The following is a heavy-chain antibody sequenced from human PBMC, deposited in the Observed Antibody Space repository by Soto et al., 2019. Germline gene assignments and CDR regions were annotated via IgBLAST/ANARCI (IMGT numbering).Heavy chain of an antibody. D-gene: IGHD3-10*01. Sequence: EVQLVESGGGLVKPGGSLRLSCVASGFTFSGYSINWVRQAPGKGLEWVSYISGPSIYIYYADSVKGRFPISRDNAKSAVYLQMNSLRAEDTAVYYCARGFRHGFNVWGQGTTVSVSS. V-gene: IGHV3-21*01. J-gene: IGHJ6*02. CDR3: ARGFRHGFNV. CDR2: ISGPSIYI. CDR1: GFTFSGYS.